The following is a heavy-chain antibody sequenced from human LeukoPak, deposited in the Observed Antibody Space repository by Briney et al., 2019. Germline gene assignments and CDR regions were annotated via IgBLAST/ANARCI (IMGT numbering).Heavy chain of an antibody. CDR2: IYYRGST. CDR3: ARARYDFWSGYYIWDY. D-gene: IGHD3-3*01. V-gene: IGHV4-59*11. Sequence: SETLSLTCTVSGGSISSHYWSWIRQPPGKGLEWIGYIYYRGSTNYNPSLKSRVTISVDTSKNQFSLKLSSVTAADTAVYYCARARYDFWSGYYIWDYWGQGTLVTVSS. J-gene: IGHJ4*02. CDR1: GGSISSHY.